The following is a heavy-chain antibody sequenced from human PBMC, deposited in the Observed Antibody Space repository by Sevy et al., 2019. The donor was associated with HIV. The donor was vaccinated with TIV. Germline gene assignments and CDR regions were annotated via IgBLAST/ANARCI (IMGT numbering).Heavy chain of an antibody. D-gene: IGHD3-3*01. CDR3: TRLFWSGYYPYLDY. CDR1: GFTFGDYA. V-gene: IGHV3-49*03. CDR2: IRIKAYGGKT. Sequence: GGSLRLSCTASGFTFGDYAMSWFRQAPGKGLEWVGFIRIKAYGGKTEYAASVKGRFTISRDDSKSIAYLQMNSLKTEEAAVYYCTRLFWSGYYPYLDYWGQGTLVTVSS. J-gene: IGHJ4*02.